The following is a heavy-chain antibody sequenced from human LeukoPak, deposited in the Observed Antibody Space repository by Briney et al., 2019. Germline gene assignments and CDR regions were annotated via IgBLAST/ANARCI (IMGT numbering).Heavy chain of an antibody. D-gene: IGHD3-16*01. V-gene: IGHV3-23*01. CDR2: ISGSGGST. CDR3: AKGHVSYYYYGMDV. CDR1: GFTFSSYA. Sequence: GSLRLSCAASGFTFSSYAMSWVRQAPGKGLEWVSAISGSGGSTYYADSVKGRFTISRDNSKNTLYLQMNSLRAEDTAVYYCAKGHVSYYYYGMDVWGQGTTVTVSS. J-gene: IGHJ6*02.